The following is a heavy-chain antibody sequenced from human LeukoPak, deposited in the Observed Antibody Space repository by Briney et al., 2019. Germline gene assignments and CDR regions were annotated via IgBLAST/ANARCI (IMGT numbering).Heavy chain of an antibody. J-gene: IGHJ4*02. D-gene: IGHD4-23*01. CDR1: GFTFSSYA. CDR3: AKDQYGGNPQYYFDY. CDR2: ISGSGGNT. Sequence: PGGSLRLSCAASGFTFSSYAMHWVRQAPGKGLDWVSAISGSGGNTYYADSVKGRFTISRDNSKNTLYLQMNSLRAEDTAVYYCAKDQYGGNPQYYFDYWGQGTLVTVSS. V-gene: IGHV3-23*01.